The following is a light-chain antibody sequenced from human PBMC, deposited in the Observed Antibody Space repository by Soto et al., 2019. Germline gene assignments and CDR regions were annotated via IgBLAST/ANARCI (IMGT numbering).Light chain of an antibody. Sequence: QPVLTQPASGSGSPGQSITISCTGASTDVDGYDYVSWYQQHPGQAPKLMIYDVNNRPSGVSYRFSGSKSGDTASLTISGLQAEDDADYYCSSYTRSAPFYVFGTGTKVTV. CDR3: SSYTRSAPFYV. J-gene: IGLJ1*01. V-gene: IGLV2-14*03. CDR1: STDVDGYDY. CDR2: DVN.